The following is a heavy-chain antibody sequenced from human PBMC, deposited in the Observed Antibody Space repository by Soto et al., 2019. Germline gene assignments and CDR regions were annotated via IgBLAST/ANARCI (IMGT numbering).Heavy chain of an antibody. CDR3: ARDLSRITVFGVAWGDNIDA. V-gene: IGHV1-18*01. Sequence: QVQLVQSGAEMKKPGASVKVSCKASGYTFTSYGITWVRQAPGQGPEWMGWISTYNGNANSAPKHEGRVTMTTDTSTSTAYKGLRSVRSDDSAVYYCARDLSRITVFGVAWGDNIDAWGQASTVTVSS. CDR1: GYTFTSYG. D-gene: IGHD3-3*01. CDR2: ISTYNGNA. J-gene: IGHJ6*02.